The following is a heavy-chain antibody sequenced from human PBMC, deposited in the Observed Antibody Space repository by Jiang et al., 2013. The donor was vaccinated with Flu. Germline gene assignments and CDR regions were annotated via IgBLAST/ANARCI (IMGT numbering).Heavy chain of an antibody. J-gene: IGHJ4*02. D-gene: IGHD5-24*01. CDR2: ISYDGSNK. CDR1: GFTFSTYT. Sequence: RSLRLSCAASGFTFSTYTMHWVRQAPGKGLEWVAVISYDGSNKYYADSVKGRFTISRDNSKNTLYLQMNSLRAEDTAVYYCAREGWLQFLMSYFDYWGQGSLVTVSS. CDR3: AREGWLQFLMSYFDY. V-gene: IGHV3-30-3*01.